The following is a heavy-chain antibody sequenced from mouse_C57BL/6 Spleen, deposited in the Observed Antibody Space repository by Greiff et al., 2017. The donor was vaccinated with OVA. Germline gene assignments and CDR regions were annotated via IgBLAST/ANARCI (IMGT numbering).Heavy chain of an antibody. CDR2: IYPGSGNT. CDR1: GYSFTSYY. CDR3: AKTAQVYFDY. D-gene: IGHD3-2*02. V-gene: IGHV1-66*01. Sequence: QVHVKQSGPELVKPGASVKISCKASGYSFTSYYIHWVKQRPGQGLEWIGWIYPGSGNTKYNEKFKGKATLTADTSSSTAYMQLSSLTSEDSAVYYCAKTAQVYFDYWGQGTTLTVSS. J-gene: IGHJ2*01.